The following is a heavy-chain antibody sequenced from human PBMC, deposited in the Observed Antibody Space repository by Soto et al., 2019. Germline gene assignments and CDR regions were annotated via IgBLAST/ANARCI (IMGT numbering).Heavy chain of an antibody. Sequence: LRLSCAASGFSFSNLEMNWVRQAPGKGLEWISFISSSGNTIYYADSVKGRFTISRDNAKSSLYLQMNSLRAEDTAVYYCAKTEGSTWAFDYWGQGTLVTVSS. CDR3: AKTEGSTWAFDY. J-gene: IGHJ4*02. D-gene: IGHD6-13*01. V-gene: IGHV3-48*03. CDR1: GFSFSNLE. CDR2: ISSSGNTI.